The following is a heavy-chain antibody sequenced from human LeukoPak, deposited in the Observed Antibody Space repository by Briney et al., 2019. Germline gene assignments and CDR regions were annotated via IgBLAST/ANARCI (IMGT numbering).Heavy chain of an antibody. V-gene: IGHV1-46*01. D-gene: IGHD3-22*01. CDR3: ARDPNPTYYYDSSGYLFDY. J-gene: IGHJ4*02. CDR2: INPSGGST. CDR1: GYTFTSYY. Sequence: APVKVSCKASGYTFTSYYMHWVRQAPGQGLEWMGIINPSGGSTSYAQKFQGRVTMTRDTSTSTVYMELSSLRSEDTAVYYCARDPNPTYYYDSSGYLFDYWGQGTLVTVSS.